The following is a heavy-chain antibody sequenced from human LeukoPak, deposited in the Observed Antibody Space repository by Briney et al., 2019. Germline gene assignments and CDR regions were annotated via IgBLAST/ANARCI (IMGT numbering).Heavy chain of an antibody. J-gene: IGHJ3*01. D-gene: IGHD3-22*01. V-gene: IGHV3-11*04. Sequence: GSLRLSCAASGFTFSDYYMSWIRQAPGKGLEWISYVDSRGRDVHYADSVKGRFTLSKDNAKNSLYLQMNSLRAEDSAVYYCAKGFQISIIVILGIPAFDLWGQGTMVTVSS. CDR1: GFTFSDYY. CDR3: AKGFQISIIVILGIPAFDL. CDR2: VDSRGRDV.